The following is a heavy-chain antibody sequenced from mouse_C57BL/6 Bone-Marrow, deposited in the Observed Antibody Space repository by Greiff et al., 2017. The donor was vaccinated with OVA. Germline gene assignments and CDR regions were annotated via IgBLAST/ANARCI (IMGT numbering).Heavy chain of an antibody. CDR1: GFSLTSYG. Sequence: VKLMESGPGLVAPSQSLSITCTVSGFSLTSYGVSWVRQPPGKGLEWLGVIWGDGSTNYHSALISRLSISKDNSKSQVFLKLNSLQTDDTATYYCAKGPFYYYGSSLYYYAMDYWGQGTSVTVSS. V-gene: IGHV2-3*01. CDR3: AKGPFYYYGSSLYYYAMDY. D-gene: IGHD1-1*01. J-gene: IGHJ4*01. CDR2: IWGDGST.